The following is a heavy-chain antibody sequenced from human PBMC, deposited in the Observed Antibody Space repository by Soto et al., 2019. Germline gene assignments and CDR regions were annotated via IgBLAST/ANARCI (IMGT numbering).Heavy chain of an antibody. J-gene: IGHJ3*02. V-gene: IGHV1-69*12. CDR3: AIGAATKIVVVMYDAFEI. CDR1: GATLNTFINYG. CDR2: IIPVFGSA. Sequence: QVQLVQSGAEVKKPGSSVKVSCEASGATLNTFINYGITWVRQAPGQGLEWMGGIIPVFGSAHYAQKFQGRVTISADESTRTAYMELSSLRSDDTAVYYRAIGAATKIVVVMYDAFEIWGQGTMVTVSS. D-gene: IGHD3-22*01.